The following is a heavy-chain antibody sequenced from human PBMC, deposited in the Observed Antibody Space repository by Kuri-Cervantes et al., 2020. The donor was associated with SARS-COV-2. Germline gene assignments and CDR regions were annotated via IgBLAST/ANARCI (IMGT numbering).Heavy chain of an antibody. Sequence: GSLRLSCTVSGGSISSYYWSWIRQPPGKGLEWIGYIYYSGSTYYNPSLKSRVTISVDTSKNQFSLKLSSVTAADTAVYYCARETYEPLGTIFGVPGVPYFDYWGQGTLVTVSS. V-gene: IGHV4-59*12. J-gene: IGHJ4*02. CDR3: ARETYEPLGTIFGVPGVPYFDY. CDR2: IYYSGST. CDR1: GGSISSYY. D-gene: IGHD3-3*01.